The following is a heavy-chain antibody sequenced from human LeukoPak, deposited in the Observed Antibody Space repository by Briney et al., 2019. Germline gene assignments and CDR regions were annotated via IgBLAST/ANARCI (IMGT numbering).Heavy chain of an antibody. D-gene: IGHD6-19*01. Sequence: PGASLRLSCAASGFTFTTYAMTWVRQAPGKGLEWVSSIGAGGAATFHSDSVKGRFTISRDNSMNTLYLQMNSLRADDTAVYYCGRPTKYWLIRGDGVDVWGLGTTVTVSS. V-gene: IGHV3-23*01. J-gene: IGHJ6*02. CDR3: GRPTKYWLIRGDGVDV. CDR2: IGAGGAAT. CDR1: GFTFTTYA.